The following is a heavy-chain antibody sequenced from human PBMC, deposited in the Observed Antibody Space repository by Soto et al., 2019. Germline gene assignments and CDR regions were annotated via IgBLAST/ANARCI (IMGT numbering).Heavy chain of an antibody. D-gene: IGHD1-26*01. Sequence: QVQLVQSGAEVKKPGASVKVSCKASGYTFTSYGISWVRPSPGQGLEWMGWISAYNGNTNYAQKLQGRDTMTTDTSTSTAHMELRRLRSDDTAVYYCERHGYYREFDYWGQGTLVTVSS. CDR1: GYTFTSYG. J-gene: IGHJ4*02. CDR3: ERHGYYREFDY. CDR2: ISAYNGNT. V-gene: IGHV1-18*01.